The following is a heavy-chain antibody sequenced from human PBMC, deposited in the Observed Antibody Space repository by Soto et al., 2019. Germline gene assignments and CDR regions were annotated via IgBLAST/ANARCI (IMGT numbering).Heavy chain of an antibody. Sequence: EVQLVESGGGLVQPGGSLRLSCAASGFTFSSYSMNWVRQAPGKGLEWVSYISSNSSTIYYADSVKGRFTISRDNAKNSLYLQMNSLRAEDTAVYYCARACSSTSCRYYFDYWGQGTLVTVSS. CDR3: ARACSSTSCRYYFDY. V-gene: IGHV3-48*01. J-gene: IGHJ4*02. CDR2: ISSNSSTI. D-gene: IGHD2-2*01. CDR1: GFTFSSYS.